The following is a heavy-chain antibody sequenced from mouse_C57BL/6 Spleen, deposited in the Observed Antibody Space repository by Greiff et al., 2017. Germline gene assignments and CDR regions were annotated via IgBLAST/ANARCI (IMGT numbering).Heavy chain of an antibody. CDR3: ARSGGTVVATDFDF. CDR1: GYTFTSYW. Sequence: QVQLQQPGAELVKPGASVKLSCKASGYTFTSYWMQWVKQRPGQGLEWIGEIDPSDSYTNYNQKFKGKATLTVDTSASTAYMQLSSLTSADSAVYYFARSGGTVVATDFDFWGTGTTVTVSS. D-gene: IGHD1-1*01. CDR2: IDPSDSYT. V-gene: IGHV1-50*01. J-gene: IGHJ1*03.